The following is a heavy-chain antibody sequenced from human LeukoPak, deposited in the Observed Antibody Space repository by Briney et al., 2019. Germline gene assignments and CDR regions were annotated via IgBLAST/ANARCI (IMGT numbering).Heavy chain of an antibody. V-gene: IGHV4-39*01. CDR1: GGSISRSSYY. D-gene: IGHD6-13*01. J-gene: IGHJ4*02. CDR2: IYYSGST. Sequence: PSETLSLTCNVSGGSISRSSYYWGWIRQPPGKGLEWIGSIYYSGSTYYNPSLKSRVTISVDTSKNQFSLKLSSVTAADTAVYYCARHGRAAAVGGWGQGTLVTVSS. CDR3: ARHGRAAAVGG.